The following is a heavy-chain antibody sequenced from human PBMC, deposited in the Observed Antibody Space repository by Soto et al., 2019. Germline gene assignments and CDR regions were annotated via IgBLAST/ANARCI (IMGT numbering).Heavy chain of an antibody. V-gene: IGHV3-64D*08. CDR1: GFTFSSYA. J-gene: IGHJ4*02. D-gene: IGHD2-15*01. CDR2: ISSNGGST. Sequence: GGSLRLSCSASGFTFSSYAMHWVRQAPGKGLEYVSAISSNGGSTYYADSVKDRFTISRDNSKNTLYLQMSSLRAEDTAVYYCVKEGCSGGSCYLSDYWGQGTLVTVSS. CDR3: VKEGCSGGSCYLSDY.